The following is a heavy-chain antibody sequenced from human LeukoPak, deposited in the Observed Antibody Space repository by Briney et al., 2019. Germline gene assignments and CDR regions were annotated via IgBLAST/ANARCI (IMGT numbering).Heavy chain of an antibody. J-gene: IGHJ4*02. CDR1: GFTFTRFA. CDR2: ISSSSSTI. V-gene: IGHV3-48*04. D-gene: IGHD2-21*01. CDR3: ARDLGVGIFDY. Sequence: GGSLRLSCAASGFTFTRFAMYWVRQAPGKALECISYISSSSSTIYYADSVKGRFTISRDNAKNSLYLQMNSLRAEDTAVYYCARDLGVGIFDYWGQGTLVTVSS.